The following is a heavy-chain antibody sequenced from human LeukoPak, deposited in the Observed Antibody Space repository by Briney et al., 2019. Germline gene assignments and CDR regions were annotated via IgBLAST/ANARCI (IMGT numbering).Heavy chain of an antibody. CDR2: ISGSGGST. D-gene: IGHD6-13*01. Sequence: GGSLRLSCAASGFTFSSYAMSWVRQAPGKGLEWVSAISGSGGSTYYADSVKGRFTISRDNSKNTLYLQINSLRAEDTAVYYCAKDGSSSWYGGDDYWGQGTLVTVSS. CDR1: GFTFSSYA. V-gene: IGHV3-23*01. J-gene: IGHJ4*02. CDR3: AKDGSSSWYGGDDY.